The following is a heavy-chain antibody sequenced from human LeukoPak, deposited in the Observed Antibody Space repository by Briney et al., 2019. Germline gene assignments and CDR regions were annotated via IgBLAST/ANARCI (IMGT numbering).Heavy chain of an antibody. CDR3: ARDEVGAPPIDY. CDR1: GFTFSSYA. J-gene: IGHJ4*02. V-gene: IGHV3-74*01. Sequence: GKSLRLSCAASGFTFSSYAMHWVRQAPGKGLVWVSHIDPDGGRTKYIDSVRGRFTTSRDNAKKTLSLVMNSLRAEDTAVYYCARDEVGAPPIDYWGQGVLVTVSS. CDR2: IDPDGGRT. D-gene: IGHD1-26*01.